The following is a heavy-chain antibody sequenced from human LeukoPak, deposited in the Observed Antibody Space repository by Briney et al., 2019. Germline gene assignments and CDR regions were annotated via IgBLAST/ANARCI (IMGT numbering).Heavy chain of an antibody. V-gene: IGHV4-61*08. J-gene: IGHJ4*02. CDR3: ARHLNTAMVKAHFDS. D-gene: IGHD5-18*01. CDR2: IYYSGTT. CDR1: GFSLSTSGMC. Sequence: SGPALVKPTQTLTLTCTFSGFSLSTSGMCVSWIRQPPGKGLEWIGYIYYSGTTNYNPSLKSRVTISVDTSKNQFSLKLSSVPAADTAVYYCARHLNTAMVKAHFDSWGQGTLVTVSS.